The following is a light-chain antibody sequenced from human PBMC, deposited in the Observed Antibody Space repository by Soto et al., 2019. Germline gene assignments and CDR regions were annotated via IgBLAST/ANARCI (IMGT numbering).Light chain of an antibody. V-gene: IGLV2-14*03. CDR2: DVA. J-gene: IGLJ1*01. CDR3: NSYTSSSTYD. CDR1: SSDVGGYNY. Sequence: QSALTQPASVSGSPGQSITISCTGTSSDVGGYNYVSWYQHHPGKAPKLMIYDVANRPSGVSNRFSGSKSGNTASLTISGLQAEDEADYYCNSYTSSSTYDFGTGTKVTVL.